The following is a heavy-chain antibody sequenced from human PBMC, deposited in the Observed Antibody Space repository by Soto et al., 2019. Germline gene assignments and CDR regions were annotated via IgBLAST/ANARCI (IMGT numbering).Heavy chain of an antibody. Sequence: EVQLAVSGGGLVPPGGSLRLSCAASAFSFGDHYVDWVRQAPGKGLEWVGRSRSKSNNYTALYAASAKGRFTISRDDSKSSLSLQMNSLRTEDTAVYYCGVSSGRPYHYAMDVWAQGTTVIVSS. CDR1: AFSFGDHY. J-gene: IGHJ6*02. CDR2: SRSKSNNYTA. CDR3: GVSSGRPYHYAMDV. D-gene: IGHD6-25*01. V-gene: IGHV3-72*01.